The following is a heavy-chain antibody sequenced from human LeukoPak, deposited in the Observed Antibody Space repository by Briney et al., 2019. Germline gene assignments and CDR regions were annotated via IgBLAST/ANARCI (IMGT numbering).Heavy chain of an antibody. CDR2: MNPNSGNT. CDR1: GYPFTGYD. D-gene: IGHD3-10*01. CDR3: ARGPPRYYGSGSSWFDP. Sequence: ASVKVSCKASGYPFTGYDINWVRQATGQGLDWMGWMNPNSGNTGYAQKFQGRVTMTRNTSISTAYMELSSLSSEDTAVYYCARGPPRYYGSGSSWFDPWGQGTLVTVSS. V-gene: IGHV1-8*01. J-gene: IGHJ5*02.